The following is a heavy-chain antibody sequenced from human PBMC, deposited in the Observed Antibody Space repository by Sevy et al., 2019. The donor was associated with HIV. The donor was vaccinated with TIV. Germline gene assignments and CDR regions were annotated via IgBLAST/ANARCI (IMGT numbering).Heavy chain of an antibody. Sequence: SETLSLTCTVSGGSISSGSYYWSWIRQPAGKGLEWIGRIYTSGSTNYNPSLKSRVTISVDTSKNQFSLKLSSVTAADTAVYYCARDLFGAAADAFDIWGQGTMVTVSS. CDR1: GGSISSGSYY. D-gene: IGHD3-10*02. CDR2: IYTSGST. J-gene: IGHJ3*02. CDR3: ARDLFGAAADAFDI. V-gene: IGHV4-61*02.